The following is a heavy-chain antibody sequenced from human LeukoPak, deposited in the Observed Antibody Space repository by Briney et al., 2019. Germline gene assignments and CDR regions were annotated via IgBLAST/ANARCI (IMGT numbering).Heavy chain of an antibody. Sequence: ASVKVSCKASGYTFTSYYMHWVRQAPGQGLEWMGIINPSGGSTSYAQKFQGRVTMTRDTSTSTVYMELSSLRSEDTAVYYCARDRYCSGGSCEYYYYYMDVWGKGTTVTISS. J-gene: IGHJ6*03. D-gene: IGHD2-15*01. CDR3: ARDRYCSGGSCEYYYYYMDV. CDR2: INPSGGST. CDR1: GYTFTSYY. V-gene: IGHV1-46*01.